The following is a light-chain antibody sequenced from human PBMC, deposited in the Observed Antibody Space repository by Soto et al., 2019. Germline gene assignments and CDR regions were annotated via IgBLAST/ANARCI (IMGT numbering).Light chain of an antibody. Sequence: EIVLTQTPGTLSLSPGERATLSCRASQSVRSSFLAWYQQKPGQAPRLLIYGASSRASAIPDRFSGSGSGTDFTLTISRLEPEDFAVYYCQQYGSSRETFGQGTKVDI. CDR1: QSVRSSF. V-gene: IGKV3-20*01. CDR3: QQYGSSRET. CDR2: GAS. J-gene: IGKJ1*01.